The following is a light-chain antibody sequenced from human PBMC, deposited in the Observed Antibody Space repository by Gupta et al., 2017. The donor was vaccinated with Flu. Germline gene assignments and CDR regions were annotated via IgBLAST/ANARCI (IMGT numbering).Light chain of an antibody. CDR1: SRHVGGYNY. V-gene: IGLV2-14*01. CDR2: DGS. J-gene: IGLJ1*01. Sequence: QSALTQPAPVSGSPGHAIPISCTGTSRHVGGYNYVSWYQQHQGKATKVMSDDGSNRPSGVSNRCAGSKSGNTASLTISGLQAEDEADYYCTSYARGSTYVFGTGTKVTVL. CDR3: TSYARGSTYV.